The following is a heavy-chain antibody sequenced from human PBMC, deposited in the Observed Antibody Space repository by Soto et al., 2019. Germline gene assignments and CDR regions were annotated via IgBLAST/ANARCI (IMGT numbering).Heavy chain of an antibody. J-gene: IGHJ6*03. CDR3: AKFDYSNSYYYYYMDV. CDR2: ISGSGAST. V-gene: IGHV3-23*01. CDR1: GFTFSNYA. D-gene: IGHD4-4*01. Sequence: GGFLRLSCAASGFTFSNYAMSWVRQAPGKGLEWVSAISGSGASTYYADSVKGRFTISRDNSKNTLYLQMNSLRAEDTAVYYCAKFDYSNSYYYYYMDVWGKGTTVTVSS.